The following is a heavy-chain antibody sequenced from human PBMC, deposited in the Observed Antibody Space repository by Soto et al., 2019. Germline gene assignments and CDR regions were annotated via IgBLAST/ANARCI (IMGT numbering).Heavy chain of an antibody. Sequence: EVQLVESGGGLVQPGRSLRLSCAASGFIFDDYAMHWVRQTAGKGLEWVAGITWNSGTIGYADSVKGRFTISRDYGKNFLYLQMNSLRAEDTALYYCAKDEGIGSGSYFLGAFEIWGQGTTVTVSS. D-gene: IGHD3-10*01. J-gene: IGHJ3*02. CDR1: GFIFDDYA. CDR3: AKDEGIGSGSYFLGAFEI. CDR2: ITWNSGTI. V-gene: IGHV3-9*01.